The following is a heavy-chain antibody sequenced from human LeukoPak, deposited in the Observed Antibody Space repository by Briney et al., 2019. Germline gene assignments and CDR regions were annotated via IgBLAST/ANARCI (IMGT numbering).Heavy chain of an antibody. CDR1: GGSFSGYY. CDR2: INHSGST. V-gene: IGHV4-34*01. D-gene: IGHD4-4*01. CDR3: ATTRPLTTVTTFDY. J-gene: IGHJ4*02. Sequence: SETLSLTCAVYGGSFSGYYWSWIRQPPGKGLEWIGEINHSGSTNYNPSLKSRATISVDTSKNQFSLKLSSVTAADTAVYYCATTRPLTTVTTFDYWGQGTLVTVSS.